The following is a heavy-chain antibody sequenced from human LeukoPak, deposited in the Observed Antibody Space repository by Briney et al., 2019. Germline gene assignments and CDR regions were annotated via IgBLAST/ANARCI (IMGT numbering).Heavy chain of an antibody. J-gene: IGHJ4*02. CDR2: IYTSGST. CDR1: GGSFRNYY. D-gene: IGHD2-21*01. V-gene: IGHV4-4*07. CDR3: ARLQGGGGARLDY. Sequence: PSETLSLTCTVSGGSFRNYYWSWIRQPAGKGLEWIGRIYTSGSTNYNPSLKSRVTISVDTSKNQFSLKLSSVTAADTAVYYYARLQGGGGARLDYWGQGTLVTVSS.